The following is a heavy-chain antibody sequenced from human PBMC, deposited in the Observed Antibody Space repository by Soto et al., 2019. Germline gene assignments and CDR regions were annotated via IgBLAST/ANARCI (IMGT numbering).Heavy chain of an antibody. V-gene: IGHV4-30-4*01. CDR3: ARMSYSYDMWYLDR. CDR1: GASINNNDYY. J-gene: IGHJ2*01. CDR2: VYYSGTT. D-gene: IGHD3-22*01. Sequence: QLQESGPGLVKPSPTLSPTCTVSGASINNNDYYWSRIRQTPGKAVEWIGYVYYSGTTHYIPSLKSRLSMSIDKSQIQFTLKLNSVTPADTATYYCARMSYSYDMWYLDRLGRGTLGTVSS.